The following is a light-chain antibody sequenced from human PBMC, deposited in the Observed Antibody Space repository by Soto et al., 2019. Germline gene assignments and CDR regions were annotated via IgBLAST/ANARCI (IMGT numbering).Light chain of an antibody. Sequence: QSVLTQPPSVSGAPGQRITISGSGRSSNIGAGSSVHWYQHLPGTAPILLIFDSNNRPSGVPDRFSGSKSGTSASLAIPGLQAEDEAHYYCQSFDSSLSVVVFGGEPQLTV. CDR1: SSNIGAGSS. J-gene: IGLJ2*01. CDR2: DSN. V-gene: IGLV1-40*01. CDR3: QSFDSSLSVVV.